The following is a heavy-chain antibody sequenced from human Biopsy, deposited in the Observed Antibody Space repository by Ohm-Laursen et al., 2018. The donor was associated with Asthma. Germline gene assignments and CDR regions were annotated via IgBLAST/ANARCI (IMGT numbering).Heavy chain of an antibody. D-gene: IGHD3-22*01. Sequence: TLSLTCTVSYGSITRGGYYWTRIRQNPGKGLEWVGLIYYSGSTYYNPSLKSRVSISIDTSKNQFSLKLSSVTAADTAVYYCARAQDYYDSRGYYRSFDYWGQGTLVTVSS. CDR2: IYYSGST. V-gene: IGHV4-31*03. J-gene: IGHJ4*02. CDR1: YGSITRGGYY. CDR3: ARAQDYYDSRGYYRSFDY.